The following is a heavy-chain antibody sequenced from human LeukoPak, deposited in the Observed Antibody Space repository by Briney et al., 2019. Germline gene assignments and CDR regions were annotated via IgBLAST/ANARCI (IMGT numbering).Heavy chain of an antibody. Sequence: GGSLRLSCTASGFTFSSYEMSWVRQAPGKGLEWVSAISGSGGSTYYADSVKGRFTISRDNSKNTLYLQMNSLRAEDTAVYYCAKDLSYYGSGSYPNWFDPWGQGTLVTVSS. D-gene: IGHD3-10*01. CDR1: GFTFSSYE. CDR3: AKDLSYYGSGSYPNWFDP. J-gene: IGHJ5*02. CDR2: ISGSGGST. V-gene: IGHV3-23*01.